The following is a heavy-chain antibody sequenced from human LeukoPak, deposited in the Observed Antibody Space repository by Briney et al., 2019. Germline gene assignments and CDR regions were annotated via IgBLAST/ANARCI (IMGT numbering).Heavy chain of an antibody. CDR1: GVSIGSYY. CDR3: SGRVGSFTMMP. CDR2: IYTSGST. D-gene: IGHD3-22*01. J-gene: IGHJ1*01. V-gene: IGHV4-4*07. Sequence: SETLSLTCNVSGVSIGSYYWSLIRQPAGKGLEWIGRIYTSGSTNYNPSLKSRVTMSVDTSKNQFPLNLSSVPTADTAALYCSGRVGSFTMMPWGQGTLVTVSS.